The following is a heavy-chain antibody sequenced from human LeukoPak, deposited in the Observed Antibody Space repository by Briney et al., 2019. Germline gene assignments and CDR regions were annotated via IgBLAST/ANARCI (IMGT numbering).Heavy chain of an antibody. J-gene: IGHJ4*02. V-gene: IGHV3-48*01. Sequence: GGSLRLSCAASGLTFSSYSMNWVRQAPGKGLEWVSYISSSSSTIYYADSVKGRFTISRDNAKNSLYLQMNSLRAEDTAVYYCAKDPAYSGNSGYWGQGTLVTVSS. CDR2: ISSSSSTI. CDR1: GLTFSSYS. D-gene: IGHD5-12*01. CDR3: AKDPAYSGNSGY.